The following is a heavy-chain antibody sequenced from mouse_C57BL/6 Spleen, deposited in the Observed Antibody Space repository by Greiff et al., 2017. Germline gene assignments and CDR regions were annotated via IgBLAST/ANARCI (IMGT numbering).Heavy chain of an antibody. CDR3: ARSNWDVNDLDY. V-gene: IGHV1-72*01. D-gene: IGHD4-1*01. CDR2: IDPNSGGT. J-gene: IGHJ2*01. CDR1: GYTFTSSW. Sequence: QVQLQQPGAELVKPGASVKLSCKASGYTFTSSWMHWVKQRPGRGPEWIGRIDPNSGGTKYNEKFKSKATLTVDKPSSTAYMQLSSLTSEDSAVNYYARSNWDVNDLDYWGQGTTLTVSS.